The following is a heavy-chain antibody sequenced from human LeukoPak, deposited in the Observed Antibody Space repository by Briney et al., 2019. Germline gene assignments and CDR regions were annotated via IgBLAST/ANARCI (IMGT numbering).Heavy chain of an antibody. Sequence: GASVKVSCKASGRTFSSYAISWVRQAPGQGLEWIGGIIPIFGTANYAQKFPGRVTVTADKSTSTAYMELSSLRSEDTAVYYCARALKYYDILTGSNWFDPWGQGTLVTVSS. V-gene: IGHV1-69*06. CDR2: IIPIFGTA. CDR3: ARALKYYDILTGSNWFDP. J-gene: IGHJ5*02. CDR1: GRTFSSYA. D-gene: IGHD3-9*01.